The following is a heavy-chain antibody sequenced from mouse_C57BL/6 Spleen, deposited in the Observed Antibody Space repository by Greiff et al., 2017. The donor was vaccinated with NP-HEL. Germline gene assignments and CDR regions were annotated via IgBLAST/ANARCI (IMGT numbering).Heavy chain of an antibody. CDR3: GREDTMVTGGGFAY. D-gene: IGHD2-2*01. V-gene: IGHV1-74*01. CDR2: IHPSDSDT. CDR1: GYTFTSYW. J-gene: IGHJ3*01. Sequence: VQLQQPGAELVKPGASVKVSCKASGYTFTSYWMHWVKQRPGQGLEWIGRIHPSDSDTNYNQKFKGKATLTVDQSSSPAYMQLSSLTSEDSAVFYCGREDTMVTGGGFAYWGQGTLVTVSA.